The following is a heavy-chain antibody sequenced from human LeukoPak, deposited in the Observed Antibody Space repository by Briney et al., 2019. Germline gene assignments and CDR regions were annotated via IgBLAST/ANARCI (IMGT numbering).Heavy chain of an antibody. J-gene: IGHJ4*02. CDR2: IYYSGST. CDR1: GGSISSYY. Sequence: SETPSLTCTVSGGSISSYYWSWIRQPPGKGLEWIGYIYYSGSTNYNPSLKSRVTISVDTSKNQFSLKLSSVTAADTAVYYCARSYSSSWKLFDYWGQGTLVTVSS. CDR3: ARSYSSSWKLFDY. V-gene: IGHV4-59*01. D-gene: IGHD6-13*01.